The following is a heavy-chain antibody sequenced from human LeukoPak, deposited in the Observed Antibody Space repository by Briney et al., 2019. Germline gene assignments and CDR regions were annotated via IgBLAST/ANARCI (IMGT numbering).Heavy chain of an antibody. CDR2: ISAYNGNT. V-gene: IGHV1-18*01. CDR1: GYTFTSYG. D-gene: IGHD3-3*01. J-gene: IGHJ6*02. CDR3: ARAPPRVVPYRHYYYGMDV. Sequence: ASVTVSFKASGYTFTSYGISWVRQAPGQGREGMGWISAYNGNTNYPQKLQGRVTITTDTSTSTAYMELRSLRSDDTAVYYCARAPPRVVPYRHYYYGMDVWGQGTTVTVSS.